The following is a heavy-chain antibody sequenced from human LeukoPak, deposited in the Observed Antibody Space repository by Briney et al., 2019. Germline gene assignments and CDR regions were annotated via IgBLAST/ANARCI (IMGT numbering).Heavy chain of an antibody. CDR1: GGSITNYY. CDR3: ARVTMIVVVNWFDP. D-gene: IGHD3-22*01. CDR2: VYHSGST. J-gene: IGHJ5*02. V-gene: IGHV4-59*12. Sequence: SETLSLTCTVSGGSITNYYWSWIRQPPGEGLEWIGYVYHSGSTNYNPSHKSRVTVSVDMAKNQFSLKLSSVTAADTAVYYCARVTMIVVVNWFDPWGQGTLVTVSS.